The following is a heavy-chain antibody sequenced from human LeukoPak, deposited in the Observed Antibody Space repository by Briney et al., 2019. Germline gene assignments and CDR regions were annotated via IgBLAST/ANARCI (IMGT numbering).Heavy chain of an antibody. J-gene: IGHJ4*02. V-gene: IGHV4-59*12. Sequence: SETLSLTCSVSGSSMNLYSWNWIRQSPGKGLEWIAYMYYSGTTNYNPSLENRAAISLDLSRHQFSLRLNSVTAADTAVYYCARDSENNSGWFLYFDNWGQGTLVTVSS. CDR3: ARDSENNSGWFLYFDN. D-gene: IGHD6-19*01. CDR2: MYYSGTT. CDR1: GSSMNLYS.